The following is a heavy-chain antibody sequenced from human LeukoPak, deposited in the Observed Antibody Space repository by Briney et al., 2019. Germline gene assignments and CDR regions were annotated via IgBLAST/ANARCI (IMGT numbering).Heavy chain of an antibody. D-gene: IGHD3-9*01. CDR1: GGSISSYY. J-gene: IGHJ4*02. CDR2: IYYSGST. V-gene: IGHV4-59*01. CDR3: ARGPTKSVLRYSPYYFDY. Sequence: PSETLSLTCTVSGGSISSYYWSWIRQPPGKGLEWIGYIYYSGSTNYNPSLKSRVTISVDTSKNQFSLKLSSVTAADTAVYYCARGPTKSVLRYSPYYFDYWGQGTLVTVSS.